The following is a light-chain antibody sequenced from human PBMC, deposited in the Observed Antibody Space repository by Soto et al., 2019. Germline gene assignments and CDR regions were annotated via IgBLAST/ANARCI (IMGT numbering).Light chain of an antibody. CDR3: QQAKNLPLT. J-gene: IGKJ4*01. CDR1: QDNSTY. V-gene: IGKV1-12*01. CDR2: ATS. Sequence: DIQMTQSPSSLSASVGDRVTITCRASQDNSTYLAWYQQKPGRAPKVLISATSTLQSGVPSRVSGRGSGTDFSLSNHHLKRENSEKYSCQQAKNLPLTVGGGTKVEIK.